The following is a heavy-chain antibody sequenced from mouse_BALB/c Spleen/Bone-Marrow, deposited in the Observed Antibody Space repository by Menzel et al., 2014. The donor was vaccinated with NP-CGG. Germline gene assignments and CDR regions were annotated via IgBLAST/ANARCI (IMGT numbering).Heavy chain of an antibody. CDR3: ARARGVTTATPYYFDY. J-gene: IGHJ2*01. CDR1: GFSFSSYA. Sequence: EVKLMESGGGLVEPGGSLKLSCAASGFSFSSYAVSWVRQTPEKRLEWVASISGGGNSYHSDNMKGRFTISRDNARNILYLQMSSLRSEDTAMYYCARARGVTTATPYYFDYWGQGTALTVSS. V-gene: IGHV5-6-5*01. CDR2: ISGGGNS. D-gene: IGHD1-2*01.